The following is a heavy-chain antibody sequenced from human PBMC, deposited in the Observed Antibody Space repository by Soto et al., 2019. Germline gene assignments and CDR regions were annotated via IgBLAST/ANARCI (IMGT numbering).Heavy chain of an antibody. Sequence: ETLSLTCTVSGGSVSNSNYYWGWIRQSPGKGLEWIGSVYYRGRSYSKSSVKSRVTISVDTSKNQFSLNLNSVTASDTAVYFCVSQRTSVLTQAYFDYWGPGALVTVSS. CDR1: GGSVSNSNYY. D-gene: IGHD2-8*01. CDR3: VSQRTSVLTQAYFDY. CDR2: VYYRGRS. V-gene: IGHV4-39*01. J-gene: IGHJ4*02.